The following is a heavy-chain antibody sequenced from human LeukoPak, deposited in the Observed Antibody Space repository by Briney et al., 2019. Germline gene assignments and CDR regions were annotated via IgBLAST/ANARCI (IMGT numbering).Heavy chain of an antibody. CDR1: GGSFSGYF. V-gene: IGHV4-34*01. J-gene: IGHJ4*02. D-gene: IGHD4-23*01. CDR3: ARFDYGGNSAWGDY. Sequence: SETLSLTCAVYGGSFSGYFWSWIRQPPGKGLEWIGEINHSGSTNYNPSLKSRVTISVDTSKNQFSLKLSSVTAADTAVYYCARFDYGGNSAWGDYWGQGTLVTVSS. CDR2: INHSGST.